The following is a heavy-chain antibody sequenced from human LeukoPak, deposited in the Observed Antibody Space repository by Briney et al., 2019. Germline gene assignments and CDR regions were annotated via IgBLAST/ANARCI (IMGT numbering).Heavy chain of an antibody. CDR3: TRLHIYSYDYNY. D-gene: IGHD5-18*01. J-gene: IGHJ4*02. CDR1: GFAFSGSA. V-gene: IGHV3-73*01. Sequence: PGGSLKLSCAASGFAFSGSAMHWVRQASGKGLEWVGHITSKASGYATAYAASVRGRFTISRDDSKNTAYLLMNSLKTEDTAVYYCTRLHIYSYDYNYWGQGTLVTVSS. CDR2: ITSKASGYAT.